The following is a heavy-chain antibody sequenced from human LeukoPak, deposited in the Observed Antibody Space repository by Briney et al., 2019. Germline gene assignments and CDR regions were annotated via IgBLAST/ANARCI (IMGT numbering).Heavy chain of an antibody. CDR1: GFTFSSYA. CDR2: ISSNGGST. J-gene: IGHJ4*02. V-gene: IGHV3-64*01. D-gene: IGHD1-26*01. CDR3: ARRGSYYGDSTDY. Sequence: GGSLRLSCAASGFTFSSYAMHWVRQAPGKGLQYVSAISSNGGSTYYANSLKGRFTISRDNSKNTLYLQMGSLRAEDMAVYYCARRGSYYGDSTDYWGQGTLVTVSS.